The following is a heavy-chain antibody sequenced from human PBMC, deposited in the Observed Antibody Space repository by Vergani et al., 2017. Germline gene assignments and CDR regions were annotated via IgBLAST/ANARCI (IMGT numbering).Heavy chain of an antibody. Sequence: QLQLQESGPGLVKPSETLSLTCTVSGGSISSSSYYWGWIRQPPGKGLEWIGSIYYSGSTYYNPSLKSRVTISVDTSKNQFSLKLSSVTAADTAVYYCARHESDYYDSSGYPYYFDYWGQGTLVTVSS. CDR1: GGSISSSSYY. V-gene: IGHV4-39*01. J-gene: IGHJ4*02. CDR3: ARHESDYYDSSGYPYYFDY. CDR2: IYYSGST. D-gene: IGHD3-22*01.